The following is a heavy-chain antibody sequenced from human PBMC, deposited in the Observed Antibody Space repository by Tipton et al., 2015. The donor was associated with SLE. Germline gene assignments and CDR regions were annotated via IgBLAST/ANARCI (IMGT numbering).Heavy chain of an antibody. CDR2: IYYSGST. J-gene: IGHJ3*02. CDR1: GGSFSSGGYF. CDR3: ARDRDIVLEPVPIPPAFDI. V-gene: IGHV4-31*03. D-gene: IGHD2-2*02. Sequence: TLSVTCTVSGGSFSSGGYFWSWVRQHPGMGLEWIGYIYYSGSTYYNPSLKSRVTVSADTSKNQFSLKLSSVTAADTAVYYCARDRDIVLEPVPIPPAFDIWGQGTMVTVSS.